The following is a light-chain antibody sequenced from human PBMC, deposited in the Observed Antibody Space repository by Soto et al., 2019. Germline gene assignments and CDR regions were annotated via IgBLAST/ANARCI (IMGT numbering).Light chain of an antibody. CDR2: AAS. CDR1: QSISSY. V-gene: IGKV1-39*01. Sequence: DIQMTKSPSSLSASVGDRVTITCRASQSISSYLNWYQQKPGKAPELLIYAASTLQSGVPSRFSGSGSGTDFTLTISCLQSEDFATYYCQQYYSFPYTFGQGRRLEIK. J-gene: IGKJ5*01. CDR3: QQYYSFPYT.